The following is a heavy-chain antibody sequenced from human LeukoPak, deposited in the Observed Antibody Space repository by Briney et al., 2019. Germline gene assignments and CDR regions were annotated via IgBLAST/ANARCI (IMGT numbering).Heavy chain of an antibody. CDR3: ARDSSPHGMDV. Sequence: GGSLRLSCAASGFTFGSYWMSWVRQAPGKGLEWVSVIYSGGSTYYADSVKGRFTISRDNSKNTLYLQMNSLRAEDTAVYYCARDSSPHGMDVWGQGTTVTVSS. CDR2: IYSGGST. V-gene: IGHV3-53*01. CDR1: GFTFGSYW. J-gene: IGHJ6*02.